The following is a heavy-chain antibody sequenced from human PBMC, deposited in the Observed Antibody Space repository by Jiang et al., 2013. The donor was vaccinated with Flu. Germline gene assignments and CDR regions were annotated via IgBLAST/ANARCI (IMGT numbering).Heavy chain of an antibody. CDR2: IYYTGTT. CDR3: ARPSSYDAYAFDV. J-gene: IGHJ3*01. V-gene: IGHV4-39*01. Sequence: GSGLVKPSESLSLTCSVSGGSVTTSSYYWGWIRQPPGKGLEWIGSIYYTGTTSYNPALKSRVTVSVETSKNQFSLELTSVTAADTALYYCARPSSYDAYAFDVWGQGQLVTVSS. D-gene: IGHD1-26*01. CDR1: GGSVTTSSYY.